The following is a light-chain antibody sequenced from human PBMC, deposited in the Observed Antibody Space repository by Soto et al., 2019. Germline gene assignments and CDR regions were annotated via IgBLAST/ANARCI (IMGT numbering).Light chain of an antibody. V-gene: IGKV1-5*01. CDR1: QSITSW. J-gene: IGKJ1*01. CDR2: DAS. CDR3: QQYNSYSWT. Sequence: DMQMTQSPSTLSASVGDRVTITCRASQSITSWLAWYQQKPGKAPKLLTYDASSLESGVPSRFSGSGSGTEFTLTISSLQPDDFATYYCQQYNSYSWTFGQGTKVDIK.